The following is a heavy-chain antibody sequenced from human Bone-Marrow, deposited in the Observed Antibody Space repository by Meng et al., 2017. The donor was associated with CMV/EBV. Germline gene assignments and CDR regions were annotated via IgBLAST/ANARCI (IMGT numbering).Heavy chain of an antibody. J-gene: IGHJ6*02. CDR1: GFIFSRYW. D-gene: IGHD1-26*01. V-gene: IGHV3-7*01. Sequence: GESLKISCAASGFIFSRYWMSWVRQAPGKGPEWVANIKHDGSETYYVDSVKGRFIISRNNAKNSLYLQMNSLRAEDTAVYYCARDGVVGATTSYYGMDVWGQGTTVTVSS. CDR3: ARDGVVGATTSYYGMDV. CDR2: IKHDGSET.